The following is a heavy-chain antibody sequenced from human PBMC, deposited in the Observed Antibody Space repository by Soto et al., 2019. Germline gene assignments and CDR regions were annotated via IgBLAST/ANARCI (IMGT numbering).Heavy chain of an antibody. J-gene: IGHJ5*02. CDR3: ARAGGYSYGRRNSFDP. V-gene: IGHV4-59*01. CDR2: IYYSGST. CDR1: GGSISSYY. Sequence: TVSGGSISSYYWSWIRQPPGKGLEWIGYIYYSGSTNYNPSLKSRVTISVDTSKNQFSRKLSSVTAADTAVYYCARAGGYSYGRRNSFDPWCQATPLTLFS. D-gene: IGHD5-18*01.